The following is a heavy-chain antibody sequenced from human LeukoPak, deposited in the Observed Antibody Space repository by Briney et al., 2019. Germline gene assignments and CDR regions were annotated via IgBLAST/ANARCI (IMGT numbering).Heavy chain of an antibody. CDR2: ISAYNGNT. Sequence: GASVKVSCKASGGTFTSYGISWVRQAPGQGLEWMGWISAYNGNTNYAQKLQGRVTMTTDTSTSTAYMELRSLRSDDTAVYYCARRERNYYYYYMDVWGKGTTVTISS. CDR1: GGTFTSYG. CDR3: ARRERNYYYYYMDV. V-gene: IGHV1-18*01. J-gene: IGHJ6*03.